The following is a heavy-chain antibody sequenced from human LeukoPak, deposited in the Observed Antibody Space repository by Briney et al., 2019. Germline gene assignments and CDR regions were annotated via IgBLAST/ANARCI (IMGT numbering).Heavy chain of an antibody. D-gene: IGHD5-18*01. CDR1: GGPFSGYY. V-gene: IGHV4-34*01. CDR3: ARRRGYSYGSLRY. J-gene: IGHJ4*02. CDR2: INHSGST. Sequence: SETLSLTCAVYGGPFSGYYWSWIRQPPGKGLEWIGEINHSGSTNYNPSLKSRVTISVDTSKNQFSLKLSSVTAADTAVYYCARRRGYSYGSLRYWGQGTLVTVSS.